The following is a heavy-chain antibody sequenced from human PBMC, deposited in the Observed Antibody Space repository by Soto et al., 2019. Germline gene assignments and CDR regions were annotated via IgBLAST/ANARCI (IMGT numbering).Heavy chain of an antibody. Sequence: ASVKVSCKASGYTFTSYDINWVRQATGQGLEWMGWINPNSGNTGYAQKFQGRVTMTRNTSISTAYMELSSLRSEDTAVYYCARVLPFYDILTGYYYYYGMDVWGQGTTVTVSS. J-gene: IGHJ6*02. CDR3: ARVLPFYDILTGYYYYYGMDV. D-gene: IGHD3-9*01. CDR1: GYTFTSYD. V-gene: IGHV1-8*01. CDR2: INPNSGNT.